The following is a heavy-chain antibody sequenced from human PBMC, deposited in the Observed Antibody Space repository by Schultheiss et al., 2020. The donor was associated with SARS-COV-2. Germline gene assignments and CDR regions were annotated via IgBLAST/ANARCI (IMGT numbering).Heavy chain of an antibody. V-gene: IGHV4-34*01. J-gene: IGHJ6*03. CDR3: ASFVSYYYYMDV. CDR2: INHSGST. CDR1: GGSFSGYY. D-gene: IGHD3-3*01. Sequence: SETLSLTCAVYGGSFSGYYWSWVRQPPGKGLEWIGEINHSGSTSYNPSLNSRVTISLDTSKSQFSLKLGSVTASDTAVYYCASFVSYYYYMDVWGKGTTVTVSS.